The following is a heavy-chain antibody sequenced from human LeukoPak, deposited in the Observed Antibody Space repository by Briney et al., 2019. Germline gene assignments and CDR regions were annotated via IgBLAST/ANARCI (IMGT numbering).Heavy chain of an antibody. CDR1: GFTFSSYS. Sequence: GGSLRLSCAASGFTFSSYSMSWVRQAPGKGLEWVSDISGSGDRTYYADAVKGRFTISRDNSKNTVYLQMDSLRAEDTAVYYCAKVIDYGLDYWGQGTLVTVSS. D-gene: IGHD4-17*01. CDR2: ISGSGDRT. CDR3: AKVIDYGLDY. V-gene: IGHV3-23*01. J-gene: IGHJ4*02.